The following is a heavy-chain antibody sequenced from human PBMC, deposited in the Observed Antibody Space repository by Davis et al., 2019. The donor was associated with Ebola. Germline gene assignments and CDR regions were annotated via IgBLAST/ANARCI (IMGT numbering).Heavy chain of an antibody. CDR1: GYTFTSYG. CDR3: QTLDSEFGF. Sequence: ASVKVSCKASGYTFTSYGISWVRQAPGQGLEWMGWISAYNGNTNYAQKLQGRVTMTRDTSTTTVYMQLSGLRSEDTAVYYCQTLDSEFGFWGQGTLVTVSS. CDR2: ISAYNGNT. J-gene: IGHJ4*02. V-gene: IGHV1-18*01. D-gene: IGHD3/OR15-3a*01.